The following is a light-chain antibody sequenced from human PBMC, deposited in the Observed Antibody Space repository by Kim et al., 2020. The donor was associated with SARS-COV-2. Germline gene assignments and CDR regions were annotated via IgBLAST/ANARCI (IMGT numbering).Light chain of an antibody. J-gene: IGKJ1*01. CDR3: QQFGTSLWT. CDR2: GVS. Sequence: PGERATLSCRASQSVSSNLGWYQQKPGQPPRLLIYGVSSRAAGIPDRFSGSGSGTDFTLTINRLEPEDFAVYYCQQFGTSLWTFGQGTKVDIK. CDR1: QSVSSN. V-gene: IGKV3-20*01.